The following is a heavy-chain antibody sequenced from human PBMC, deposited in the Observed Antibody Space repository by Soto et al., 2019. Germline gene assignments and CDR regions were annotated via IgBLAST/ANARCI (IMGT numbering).Heavy chain of an antibody. J-gene: IGHJ6*02. Sequence: VASVKVSCKASGGTFSSYAISWVRQAPGQGLEWMGGIIPIFGTANYAQKFQGRVTITADESTSTAYMELSSLRSEDTAVYYCAREGRGYVYFYYGMDVWGQGTTVTVSS. CDR2: IIPIFGTA. D-gene: IGHD1-1*01. CDR1: GGTFSSYA. CDR3: AREGRGYVYFYYGMDV. V-gene: IGHV1-69*13.